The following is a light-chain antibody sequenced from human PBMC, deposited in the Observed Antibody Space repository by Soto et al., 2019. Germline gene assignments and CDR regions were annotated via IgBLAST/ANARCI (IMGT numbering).Light chain of an antibody. CDR2: DVS. V-gene: IGKV2D-29*01. Sequence: IVLTQTPLSLSVTPGQAASISCKSTQSLVYSDGRTYFYWYLQKPGQPPQLLIYDVSHRFSGVPDRFSCSASGTDFTLKISRVEAEDIGIYYCMQTVKFPWTFGQGTRVEIK. CDR1: QSLVYSDGRTY. J-gene: IGKJ1*01. CDR3: MQTVKFPWT.